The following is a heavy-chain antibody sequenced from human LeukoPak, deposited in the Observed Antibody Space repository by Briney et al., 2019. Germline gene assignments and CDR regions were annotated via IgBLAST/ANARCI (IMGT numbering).Heavy chain of an antibody. CDR3: ARRISVAGRAYH. CDR2: IYPSDSDT. Sequence: GESLKISCKGSGYSFTSNWIGWVRQLPGKGLEWMGVIYPSDSDTRYSPSFQGQITISVDRSITTAYLQWSSLKASDTAMYYCARRISVAGRAYHWGQGTLVTVSS. J-gene: IGHJ5*02. V-gene: IGHV5-51*01. CDR1: GYSFTSNW. D-gene: IGHD6-19*01.